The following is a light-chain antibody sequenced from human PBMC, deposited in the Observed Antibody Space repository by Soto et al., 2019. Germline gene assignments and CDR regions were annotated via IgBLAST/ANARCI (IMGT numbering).Light chain of an antibody. CDR1: QSISDT. CDR2: DAS. CDR3: QQYGSPWT. V-gene: IGKV3-20*01. J-gene: IGKJ1*01. Sequence: EIVLTQSPGTLSLSPGERATLSCRASQSISDTLAWYQQKPGQAPRLLIYDASNRATGIPARFSGSGSGTDFTLTISSLEPEDFAVYYCQQYGSPWTFGQGTKGDIK.